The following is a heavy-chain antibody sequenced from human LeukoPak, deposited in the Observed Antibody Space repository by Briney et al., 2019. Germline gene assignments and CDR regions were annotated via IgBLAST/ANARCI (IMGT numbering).Heavy chain of an antibody. CDR2: ISGSGGST. Sequence: GGSLRLSCAAFGFTFSSYAMSWVRQAPGKGLEWVSAISGSGGSTYYAGSVKGRFTISRDNSKNTLYLQMNSLRAEDTAVYYCANSAWSDDYGDYWGQGTLVTVSS. D-gene: IGHD2-15*01. V-gene: IGHV3-23*01. J-gene: IGHJ4*02. CDR1: GFTFSSYA. CDR3: ANSAWSDDYGDY.